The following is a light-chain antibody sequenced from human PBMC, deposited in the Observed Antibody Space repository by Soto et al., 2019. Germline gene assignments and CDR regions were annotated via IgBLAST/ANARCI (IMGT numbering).Light chain of an antibody. CDR3: SSYTGTNSWV. CDR1: SSDVGGYNY. Sequence: QSALTQSASVSGSPGQSITISCTGTSSDVGGYNYVSWYQQHPGKAPKLIIYDVSNWPSGVSTRFSGSKSGNTASLTISGLQAEDEADYSCSSYTGTNSWVFGGGTQLTVL. V-gene: IGLV2-14*01. J-gene: IGLJ3*02. CDR2: DVS.